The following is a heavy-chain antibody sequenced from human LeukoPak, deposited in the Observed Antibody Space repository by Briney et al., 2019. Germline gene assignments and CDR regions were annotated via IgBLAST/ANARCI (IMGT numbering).Heavy chain of an antibody. Sequence: PGRSLRLSCAASGFIFSACAMHWVRQAPGKGLEWVAVISYDGSNQYYADSVKGRFTISRDNSKNTLYLQMNSVRTEDTAVYYCARDMYGDYSGMDVWGQGTTVTASS. CDR2: ISYDGSNQ. CDR1: GFIFSACA. D-gene: IGHD4-17*01. V-gene: IGHV3-30-3*01. CDR3: ARDMYGDYSGMDV. J-gene: IGHJ6*02.